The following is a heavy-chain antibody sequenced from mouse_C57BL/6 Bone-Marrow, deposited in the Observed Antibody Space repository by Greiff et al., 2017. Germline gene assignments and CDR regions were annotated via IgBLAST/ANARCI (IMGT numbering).Heavy chain of an antibody. Sequence: VQLKQSGAELVRPGASVKLSCTASGFNFKDDYMHWVKQRPEQGLEWIGWIDPENGDTEYASKFQGKATIPADTSSNTAYLTLSSLTSEDTAVYYCTATFDYDYPLPYWGQGTTLTVSS. D-gene: IGHD2-4*01. CDR3: TATFDYDYPLPY. J-gene: IGHJ2*01. V-gene: IGHV14-4*01. CDR1: GFNFKDDY. CDR2: IDPENGDT.